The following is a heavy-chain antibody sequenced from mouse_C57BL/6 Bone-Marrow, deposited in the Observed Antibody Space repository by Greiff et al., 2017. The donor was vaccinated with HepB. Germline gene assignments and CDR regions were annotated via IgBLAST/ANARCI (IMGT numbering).Heavy chain of an antibody. V-gene: IGHV1-55*01. J-gene: IGHJ4*01. CDR3: ARGYYGSFYAMDY. CDR1: GYTFTSYW. Sequence: QVQLQQSGAELVKPGASVKMSCKASGYTFTSYWITWVKQRPGQGLEWIGDIYPGSGSTNYNEKFKSKATLTVDTSSSTAYMQLSSLTSEDSAVYNCARGYYGSFYAMDYWGQGTSVTVSS. D-gene: IGHD1-1*01. CDR2: IYPGSGST.